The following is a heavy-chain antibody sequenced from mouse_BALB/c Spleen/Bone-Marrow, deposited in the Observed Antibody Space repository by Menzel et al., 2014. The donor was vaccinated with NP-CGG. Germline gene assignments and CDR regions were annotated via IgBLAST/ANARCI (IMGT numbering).Heavy chain of an antibody. V-gene: IGHV14-3*02. CDR2: IDPANGNT. CDR3: AREDYGNSYAMDY. CDR1: GFNIKDTY. D-gene: IGHD2-1*01. J-gene: IGHJ4*01. Sequence: EVQRVESGAELVKPGASVKLSCTASGFNIKDTYMHWVKQRPEQGLDWIGRIDPANGNTKYDPKFQGKATITADTSSNAAYLQLSSLTSEDTAVYYCAREDYGNSYAMDYWGQGTSVTVSS.